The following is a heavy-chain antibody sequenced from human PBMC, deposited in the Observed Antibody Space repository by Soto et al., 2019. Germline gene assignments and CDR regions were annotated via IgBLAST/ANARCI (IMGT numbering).Heavy chain of an antibody. J-gene: IGHJ4*02. CDR3: ARDSGWTILHFDN. CDR2: SSYDGRET. Sequence: GGSLRLSCAASDFDFSSYGIHWVRQAPGKGLEWVAASSYDGRETFYADSAKGRFTVSKEMSKNTAFLQMNALRHEDTAVYFCARDSGWTILHFDNWGQGTPVTVSS. CDR1: DFDFSSYG. V-gene: IGHV3-30*03. D-gene: IGHD3-10*01.